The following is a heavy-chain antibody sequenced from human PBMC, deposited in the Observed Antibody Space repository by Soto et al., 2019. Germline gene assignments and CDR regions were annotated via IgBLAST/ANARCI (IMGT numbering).Heavy chain of an antibody. CDR3: ARDKKSYDFWSGYSGDAFDI. Sequence: GASVKVSCKASGYTFTSYGISWVRQAPGQGLEWMGWISAYNGNTNYAQKLQGRVTMTTDTSTSTAYMELRSLRSDDTAVYYCARDKKSYDFWSGYSGDAFDIWGQGTMVTVS. CDR1: GYTFTSYG. D-gene: IGHD3-3*01. J-gene: IGHJ3*02. CDR2: ISAYNGNT. V-gene: IGHV1-18*01.